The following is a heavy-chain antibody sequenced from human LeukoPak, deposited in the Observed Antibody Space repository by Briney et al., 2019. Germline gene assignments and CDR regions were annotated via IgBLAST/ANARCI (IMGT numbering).Heavy chain of an antibody. D-gene: IGHD2-15*01. CDR3: ARVSAYCSGGGCYYGMDV. Sequence: PGGSLRLSCAASGXTFSSYNMNWVRQAPGKGLEWVSSITSGGSYIYYPDSVKGRFTISRDNAKNSLYLQMNSLRAEATAVYYCARVSAYCSGGGCYYGMDVWGQGTTVSVSS. CDR1: GXTFSSYN. J-gene: IGHJ6*02. V-gene: IGHV3-21*01. CDR2: ITSGGSYI.